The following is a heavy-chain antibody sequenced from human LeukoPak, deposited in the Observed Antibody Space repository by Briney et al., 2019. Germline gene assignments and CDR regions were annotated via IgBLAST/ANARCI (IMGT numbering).Heavy chain of an antibody. CDR1: GFTFSSYS. CDR3: ARATRGITIFGVVIRNDAFDI. D-gene: IGHD3-3*01. Sequence: GGSLRLSCAASGFTFSSYSMTWVRQAPGKGRGWVSYISSIISTIYYADSVKGRFTISRDNAKNSLYLQMNSLRAEDTAVYYCARATRGITIFGVVIRNDAFDIWGQGTMVTVSS. CDR2: ISSIISTI. V-gene: IGHV3-48*01. J-gene: IGHJ3*02.